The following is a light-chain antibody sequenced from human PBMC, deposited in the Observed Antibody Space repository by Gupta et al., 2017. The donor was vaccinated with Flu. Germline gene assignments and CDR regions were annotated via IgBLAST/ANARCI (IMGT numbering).Light chain of an antibody. CDR2: EVS. V-gene: IGLV2-14*01. CDR1: SSDVGGYNY. Sequence: ASVFESPGQSITISCTGTSSDVGGYNYVSWYQQHPGKAPKLMIYEVSNRPSGVSNRFSGSKSGNTASLTISGLQAEDEADYYCSSYTSNSTPLFGGGTKLTVL. CDR3: SSYTSNSTPL. J-gene: IGLJ2*01.